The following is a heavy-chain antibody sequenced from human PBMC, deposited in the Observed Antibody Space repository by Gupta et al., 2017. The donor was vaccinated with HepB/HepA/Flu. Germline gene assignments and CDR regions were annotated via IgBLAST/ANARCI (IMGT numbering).Heavy chain of an antibody. Sequence: QVQLRESGPGLVKPSQTLSLTCSVSGVSISGGGDYWSWIRQSPGKGLEWIGYIYYSGNTHYNPSLQNRVTMSVDTSKNQFSLKVTSMTVTDTAVYFCARSDVERPGDWDVWGQGTTVTVXS. CDR2: IYYSGNT. J-gene: IGHJ6*02. V-gene: IGHV4-30-4*01. D-gene: IGHD3-16*01. CDR3: ARSDVERPGDWDV. CDR1: GVSISGGGDY.